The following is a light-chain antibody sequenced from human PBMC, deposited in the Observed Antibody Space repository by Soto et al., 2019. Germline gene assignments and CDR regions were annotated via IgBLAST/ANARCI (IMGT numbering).Light chain of an antibody. V-gene: IGLV2-8*01. CDR2: EVT. CDR1: SSDVGGYDY. CDR3: SSYTTIKTVV. J-gene: IGLJ2*01. Sequence: QSALTQPPSASGSPGQSVTISCTGTSSDVGGYDYVSWYQQHPGKAPKLMIYEVTIRPSGVSDRFSGSKSGNTAYLTISGVQPEDEADYHCSSYTTIKTVVFGGGTKVTVL.